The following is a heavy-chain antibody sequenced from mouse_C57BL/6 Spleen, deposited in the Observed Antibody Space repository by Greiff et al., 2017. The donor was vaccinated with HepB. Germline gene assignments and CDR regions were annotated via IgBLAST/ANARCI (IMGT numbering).Heavy chain of an antibody. Sequence: EVQLQQSGTVLARPGASVKMSCKTSGYTFTSYWMHWVKQRPGQGLAWIGAIYPGNSDTSYNQKFKGKAKLTAVTSASTAYMELSSLTNEDSAVYYCTKIYYYGSNDDWGQGTTLTVSA. CDR3: TKIYYYGSNDD. CDR1: GYTFTSYW. D-gene: IGHD1-1*01. V-gene: IGHV1-5*01. J-gene: IGHJ2*01. CDR2: IYPGNSDT.